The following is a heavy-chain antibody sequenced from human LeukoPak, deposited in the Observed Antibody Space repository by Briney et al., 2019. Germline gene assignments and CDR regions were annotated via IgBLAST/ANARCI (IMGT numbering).Heavy chain of an antibody. D-gene: IGHD6-19*01. CDR1: GGSISSYY. V-gene: IGHV4-59*12. CDR2: IYYRGSA. CDR3: ATPGIAVAGTPFDY. J-gene: IGHJ4*02. Sequence: SETLSLTCTVSGGSISSYYWSWFRQPPGKGLEWIGSIYYRGSANYSPSLKSRVTISVDTSKNQFSLKLSSVTAADTAVYYCATPGIAVAGTPFDYWGQGTLVTVSS.